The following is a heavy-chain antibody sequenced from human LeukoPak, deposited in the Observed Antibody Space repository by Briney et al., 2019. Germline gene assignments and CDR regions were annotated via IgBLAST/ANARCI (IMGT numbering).Heavy chain of an antibody. CDR3: TTDWTVTYWAFDY. D-gene: IGHD2-8*02. CDR1: GFTFSNAW. CDR2: IKSKTDGGTT. Sequence: PGGSLRLSCAASGFTFSNAWMSWVRQAPGKGLEWVGRIKSKTDGGTTDYAAPVKGRFTISRDDSKNTLYLQMNSLKTEDTAVYYCTTDWTVTYWAFDYWGQGTLVTVSS. V-gene: IGHV3-15*01. J-gene: IGHJ4*02.